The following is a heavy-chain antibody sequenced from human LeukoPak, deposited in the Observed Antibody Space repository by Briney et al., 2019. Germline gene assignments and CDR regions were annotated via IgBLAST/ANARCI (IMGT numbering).Heavy chain of an antibody. J-gene: IGHJ4*02. CDR1: GGSISSYY. Sequence: PSETLSLTCTVSGGSISSYYWSWIRQPPGKGLEWIGYIYYSGSTNYNPSLKSRVTISVDTSKNQFSLKLSSVTAADTAVYYCARDLTAADTDYWGQGTLVTVSS. CDR3: ARDLTAADTDY. V-gene: IGHV4-59*08. D-gene: IGHD6-13*01. CDR2: IYYSGST.